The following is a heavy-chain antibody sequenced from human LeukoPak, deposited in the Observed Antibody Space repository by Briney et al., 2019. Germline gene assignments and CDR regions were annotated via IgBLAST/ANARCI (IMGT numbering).Heavy chain of an antibody. D-gene: IGHD6-13*01. CDR1: GFTFISYS. CDR2: ISYDGSNK. Sequence: GGSLRLSCAASGFTFISYSVSWVRQAPGKGLEWVAVISYDGSNKYYADSVKGRFTISRDNSKNTLYLQMNSLRAEDTAVYYCAREGQQLVTGAFDYWGQGTLVTVSS. V-gene: IGHV3-30*03. J-gene: IGHJ4*02. CDR3: AREGQQLVTGAFDY.